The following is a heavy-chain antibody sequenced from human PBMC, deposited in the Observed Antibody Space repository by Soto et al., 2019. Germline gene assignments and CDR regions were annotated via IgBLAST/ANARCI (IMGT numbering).Heavy chain of an antibody. V-gene: IGHV1-69*01. CDR1: GGTFKKFA. CDR3: ARGGKFHSEDLWEASYSHGLDV. J-gene: IGHJ6*02. Sequence: QVQLVQSGPEVKKPGSSVKVSCEASGGTFKKFAISWVRQAPGQGLEWMGGTLPFLGSSKYPQKFQGRVTIAADESATTTYMEMTGLTSEVTAVYYCARGGKFHSEDLWEASYSHGLDVWGQGTTVTVSS. D-gene: IGHD1-26*01. CDR2: TLPFLGSS.